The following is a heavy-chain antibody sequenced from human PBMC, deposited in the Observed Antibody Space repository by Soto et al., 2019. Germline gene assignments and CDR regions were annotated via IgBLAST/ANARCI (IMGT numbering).Heavy chain of an antibody. CDR2: IFSIAEK. Sequence: QVTLKESGPVLVKPTETLTLTCTVSGFSLNNSRMGVTWIRQPPGKALEWLAHIFSIAEKSYSTSLKSRLTISKDPSKSQVILLRTNLGPEDTATYYCARLGPAIGRDFYYYGMDVWGQGTTVTVSS. V-gene: IGHV2-26*01. CDR1: GFSLNNSRMG. D-gene: IGHD2-2*01. CDR3: ARLGPAIGRDFYYYGMDV. J-gene: IGHJ6*02.